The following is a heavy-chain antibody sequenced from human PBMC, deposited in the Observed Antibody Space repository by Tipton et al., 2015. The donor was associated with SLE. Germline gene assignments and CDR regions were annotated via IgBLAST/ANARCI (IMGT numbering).Heavy chain of an antibody. V-gene: IGHV4-39*07. CDR2: FDYGGST. Sequence: TLSLTCTVSGGSISSSSYYWGWIRQPPGKGLEWIGHFDYGGSTYYNPSLKSRVTISVDTSKNQFSLKLSSVTAADTAVYYCARDLLGSSWPNYYWYGMDVWGQGTTVTVSS. D-gene: IGHD6-13*01. CDR1: GGSISSSSYY. J-gene: IGHJ6*02. CDR3: ARDLLGSSWPNYYWYGMDV.